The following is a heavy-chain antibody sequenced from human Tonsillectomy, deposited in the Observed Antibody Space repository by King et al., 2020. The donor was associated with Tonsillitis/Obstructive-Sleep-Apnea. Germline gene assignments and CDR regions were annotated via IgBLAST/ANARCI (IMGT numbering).Heavy chain of an antibody. CDR2: TYYRSRWFI. Sequence: VQLQQSGPGLVKPSQTLSLTCAISGDSVSSNTAAWNWIRQSPSRGLEWLGRTYYRSRWFIDYEVSVKSRISVNPDTSKNQFSLQLNSVTPEDTAVYYCARDSDRGTSHFDYWGQGTLVTVSS. CDR1: GDSVSSNTAA. CDR3: ARDSDRGTSHFDY. V-gene: IGHV6-1*01. D-gene: IGHD3-10*01. J-gene: IGHJ4*02.